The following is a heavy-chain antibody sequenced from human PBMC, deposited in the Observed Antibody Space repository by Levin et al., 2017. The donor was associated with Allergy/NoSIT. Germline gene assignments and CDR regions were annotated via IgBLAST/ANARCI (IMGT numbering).Heavy chain of an antibody. D-gene: IGHD5-18*01. CDR3: VHSPRYNYGYGNFDS. V-gene: IGHV2-5*02. Sequence: SGPTLVKPTQTLTLTCTFSGFSLTTSGVGVGWIRQPPGKALEWLALIYWDDDKRYSPSLKSRLIITKDASKNQVVLTLTNLDPVDTATYLCVHSPRYNYGYGNFDSWGQGTLVTVSS. CDR1: GFSLTTSGVG. J-gene: IGHJ4*02. CDR2: IYWDDDK.